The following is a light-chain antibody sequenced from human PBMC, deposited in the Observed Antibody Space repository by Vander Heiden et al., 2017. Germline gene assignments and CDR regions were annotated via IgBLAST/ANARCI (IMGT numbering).Light chain of an antibody. V-gene: IGKV4-1*01. Sequence: DIVMTQSPDSLAVSLGEKATINCKSSQSVLYPSNNKNYLAWYQQKPGQPPQLLIYWASTRESGVPDRVSGSGSATDFTLTISSLQAEDVAVYYCQQYYTTPHTFGRGTKLEIK. CDR2: WAS. CDR3: QQYYTTPHT. J-gene: IGKJ2*01. CDR1: QSVLYPSNNKNY.